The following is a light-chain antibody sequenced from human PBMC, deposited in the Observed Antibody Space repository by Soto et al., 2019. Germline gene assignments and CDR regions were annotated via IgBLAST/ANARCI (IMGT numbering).Light chain of an antibody. V-gene: IGKV3-15*01. CDR3: QHYNNWPPH. Sequence: EIVMTQSPATLSVSLGERATLSCRASQSVSSNLAWYQQKPGQAPRLLIYGASTRATGIPVRFSGSGSGTDFTLTISSLQSADFAIYYCQHYNNWPPHFGQGTKLENK. J-gene: IGKJ2*01. CDR1: QSVSSN. CDR2: GAS.